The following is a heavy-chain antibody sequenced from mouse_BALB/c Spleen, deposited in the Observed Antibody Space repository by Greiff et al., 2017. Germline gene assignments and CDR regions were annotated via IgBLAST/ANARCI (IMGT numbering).Heavy chain of an antibody. V-gene: IGHV10-1*02. CDR2: IRSKSNNYAT. CDR3: VRDYGSSEGS. Sequence: DAGGGLVQPKGSLKLSCAASGFTFNTYAMNWVRQAPGKGLEWVARIRSKSNNYATYYADSVKDRFTISRDDSQSMLYLQMNNLKTEDTAMYYCVRDYGSSEGSWGQGTTLTVSS. CDR1: GFTFNTYA. J-gene: IGHJ2*01. D-gene: IGHD1-1*01.